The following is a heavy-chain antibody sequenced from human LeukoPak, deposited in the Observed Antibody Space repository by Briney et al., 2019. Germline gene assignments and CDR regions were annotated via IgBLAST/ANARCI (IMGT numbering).Heavy chain of an antibody. CDR2: INHSGST. CDR1: GGSFSGYY. J-gene: IGHJ4*02. Sequence: SETLSLTCAVYGGSFSGYYWSWIRQPPGKGLEWIGEINHSGSTNYNPSLESRVTISVDTSKNQFSLKLSSVTAADTAVYYCARGPKNCSGGSCYLPFGYWGQGTLVTVSS. D-gene: IGHD2-15*01. V-gene: IGHV4-34*01. CDR3: ARGPKNCSGGSCYLPFGY.